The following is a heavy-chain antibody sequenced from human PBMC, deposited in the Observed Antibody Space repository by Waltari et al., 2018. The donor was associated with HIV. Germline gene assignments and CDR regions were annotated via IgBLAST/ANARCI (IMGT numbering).Heavy chain of an antibody. D-gene: IGHD4-17*01. CDR3: AGAPIGDFSWLDP. CDR1: GGSVTSSTYY. Sequence: QLQLQESGPGLVKPSETLSLTCTVSGGSVTSSTYYLCWIRQAPGRGLEWIGAISYSGSAYYNPSLESRVTISLDTASNQFALKLQSVAAADTAVYYCAGAPIGDFSWLDPWGEGTLVTVSS. J-gene: IGHJ5*02. CDR2: ISYSGSA. V-gene: IGHV4-39*07.